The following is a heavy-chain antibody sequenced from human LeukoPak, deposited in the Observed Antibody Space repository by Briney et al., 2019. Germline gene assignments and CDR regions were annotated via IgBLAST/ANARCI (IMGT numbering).Heavy chain of an antibody. CDR2: IYRGGDT. V-gene: IGHV3-66*01. D-gene: IGHD2-8*01. J-gene: IGHJ5*02. Sequence: PGGSLRLSCVASGFTVSTNYMSWVRQAPGKGPGWISIIYRGGDTYYADSVKGRFTISRDNSKNTLYLQMNAVRAEDTAVYYCARDKRYCTSGRCWGVQFGPWGQGALVTVSS. CDR1: GFTVSTNY. CDR3: ARDKRYCTSGRCWGVQFGP.